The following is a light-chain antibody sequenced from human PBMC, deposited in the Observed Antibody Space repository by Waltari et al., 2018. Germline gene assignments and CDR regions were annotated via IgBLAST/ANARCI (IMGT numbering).Light chain of an antibody. CDR1: GSDVGGYDY. CDR2: DVY. J-gene: IGLJ2*01. V-gene: IGLV2-14*01. Sequence: QSALTQPASVSGSPGQAIIISCTGTGSDVGGYDYVSWYQQYPGKAPRLIIYDVYNRPSELSIRFSGSKSDNAASLTISGLQAEDESVYYCSSYTSSGVVFGGGTKLTVL. CDR3: SSYTSSGVV.